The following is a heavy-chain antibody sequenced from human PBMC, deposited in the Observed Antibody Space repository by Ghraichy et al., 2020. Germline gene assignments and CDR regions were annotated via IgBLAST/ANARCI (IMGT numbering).Heavy chain of an antibody. D-gene: IGHD3-16*01. CDR1: GGSFSGYY. V-gene: IGHV4-34*01. Sequence: SETLSLTCAVYGGSFSGYYWSWIRQPPGKGLEWIGEINHSGSTNYNPSLKSRVTISVDTSKNQFSLKLSSVTAADTAVYYCARGPHYTTWGGFDYWGQGTLVTVSS. J-gene: IGHJ4*02. CDR2: INHSGST. CDR3: ARGPHYTTWGGFDY.